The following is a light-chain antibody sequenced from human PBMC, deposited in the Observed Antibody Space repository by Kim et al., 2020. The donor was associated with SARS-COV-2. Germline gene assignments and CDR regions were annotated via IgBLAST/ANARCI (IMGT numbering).Light chain of an antibody. CDR2: VNSDGCH. J-gene: IGLJ2*01. CDR3: QTWGTGFVV. V-gene: IGLV4-69*01. Sequence: ASVKLTCTLSSGHSSYAIAWLEQQPEKGPRYLMKVNSDGCHTRGDGIPDRFSGSSSGDERYLSISNLQSEDEADFYCQTWGTGFVVFGRGTQLAVL. CDR1: SGHSSYA.